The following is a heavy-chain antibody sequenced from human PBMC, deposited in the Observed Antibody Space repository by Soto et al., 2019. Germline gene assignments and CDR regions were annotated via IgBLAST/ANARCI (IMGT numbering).Heavy chain of an antibody. CDR1: GFTFGSYW. J-gene: IGHJ4*01. Sequence: GGSLRLSCAASGFTFGSYWMSWVRQAPGKGLEWLATIKWDASEKKYVDSVKGRFTMSRDNAKNSLYLQMDSLRAEDTAVYYCARDPGYGSGTSVNHCLDYWGHGTLVTVSS. CDR3: ARDPGYGSGTSVNHCLDY. D-gene: IGHD3-10*01. CDR2: IKWDASEK. V-gene: IGHV3-7*01.